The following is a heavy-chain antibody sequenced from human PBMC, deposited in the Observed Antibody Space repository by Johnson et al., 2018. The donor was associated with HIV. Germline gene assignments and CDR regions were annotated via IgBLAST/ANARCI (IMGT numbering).Heavy chain of an antibody. D-gene: IGHD3-3*01. CDR3: ARVTIFGATKVDALDI. J-gene: IGHJ3*02. CDR2: ISWNSGSI. Sequence: EVHLVESGGGLVQPGRSLRLSCAASGFTFDDYAMHWVRQAPGKGLEWVSGISWNSGSIGYADSVKSRFTISRDNAKNSLYLQMSSLRVEDSALYYCARVTIFGATKVDALDIWGQGTMVTVSS. V-gene: IGHV3-9*01. CDR1: GFTFDDYA.